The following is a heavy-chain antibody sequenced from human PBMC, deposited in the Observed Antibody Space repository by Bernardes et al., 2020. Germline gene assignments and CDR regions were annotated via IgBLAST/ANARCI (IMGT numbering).Heavy chain of an antibody. CDR1: GFTFSDYY. CDR2: ISTSGSTI. D-gene: IGHD1-26*01. J-gene: IGHJ4*02. V-gene: IGHV3-11*01. CDR3: ARAGARIVGATTYFDY. Sequence: GGSLRFSCAASGFTFSDYYMSWIRQAPGKGLEWVSYISTSGSTINYADSVKGRFTISRDNAKNSLYLQMNSLRAEDTAVYYCARAGARIVGATTYFDYWGQGTLVTVSS.